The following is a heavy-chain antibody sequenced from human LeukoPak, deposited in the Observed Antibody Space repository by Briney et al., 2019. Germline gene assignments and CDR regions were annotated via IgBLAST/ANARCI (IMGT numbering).Heavy chain of an antibody. V-gene: IGHV4-30-4*08. D-gene: IGHD6-19*01. CDR3: ARRSGWSLFDY. CDR1: GGSISSGDYY. CDR2: IFYSVST. Sequence: PSQTLSLTCTVSGGSISSGDYYWNWIRQPPGKGLEWIGYIFYSVSTHYNPSLKSRVTISVDTSKNQFSLKLSSVTAADTAVYYCARRSGWSLFDYWGQGTLVTVSS. J-gene: IGHJ4*02.